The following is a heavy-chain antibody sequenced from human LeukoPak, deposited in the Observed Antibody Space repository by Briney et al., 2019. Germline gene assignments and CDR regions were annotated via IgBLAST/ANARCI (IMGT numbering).Heavy chain of an antibody. CDR2: IYYSGST. CDR1: GGSISSYY. V-gene: IGHV4-59*01. J-gene: IGHJ6*02. Sequence: SETLSLTCTVSGGSISSYYWSWIRQPPGKGLEWVGYIYYSGSTNYNPSLKRRVTISVDTSKNQFSLKLSSVTAADTAVYYCARLARAGLYYYYGMDVWGQGTTVTVSS. D-gene: IGHD3-10*01. CDR3: ARLARAGLYYYYGMDV.